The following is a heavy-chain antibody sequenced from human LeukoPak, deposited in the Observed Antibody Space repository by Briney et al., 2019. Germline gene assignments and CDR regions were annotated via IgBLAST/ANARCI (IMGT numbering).Heavy chain of an antibody. J-gene: IGHJ4*02. V-gene: IGHV3-74*01. CDR1: GLIFSSYW. D-gene: IGHD1-26*01. Sequence: PGGSLRLSCAASGLIFSSYWMHWVRQAPGKGLVWVSRIKTDGSIISYADSVTGRFSISRDNAKNTLYLEMNSLRAEDTAVYYCARVTVGNYFWDYWGQGTLVTVSS. CDR3: ARVTVGNYFWDY. CDR2: IKTDGSII.